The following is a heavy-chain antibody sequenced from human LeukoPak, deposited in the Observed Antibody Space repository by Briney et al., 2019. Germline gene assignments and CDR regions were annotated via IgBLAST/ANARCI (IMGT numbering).Heavy chain of an antibody. CDR3: AKDQSFSD. CDR2: ISGSGTTT. D-gene: IGHD3-3*02. J-gene: IGHJ4*02. V-gene: IGHV3-23*01. Sequence: PGGSLRLSCVASGFTFSTFDMSWVRQPPGKGLEWVATISGSGTTTNYADSVKGRFTVSRDIFRNTLYLQMGSLRAEDTAIYYCAKDQSFSDWGQGTLVTVSS. CDR1: GFTFSTFD.